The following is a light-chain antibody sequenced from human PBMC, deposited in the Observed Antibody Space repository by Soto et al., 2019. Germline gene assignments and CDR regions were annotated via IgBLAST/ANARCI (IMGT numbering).Light chain of an antibody. CDR3: QQSYSLPYT. J-gene: IGKJ2*01. Sequence: DIQMTQCPSSLSASVGDRVTITCRPSGRTDNFLNWYQQKPGKAPNLLIYAASSLQSGVSSRLSGRGSGTDLTITISSMPTEDSATYYCQQSYSLPYTFGQGTKVDIK. V-gene: IGKV1-39*01. CDR2: AAS. CDR1: GRTDNF.